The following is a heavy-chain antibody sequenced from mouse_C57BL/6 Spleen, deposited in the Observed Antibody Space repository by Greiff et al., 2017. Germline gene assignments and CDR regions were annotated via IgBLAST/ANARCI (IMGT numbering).Heavy chain of an antibody. CDR3: AIYCDAMAY. CDR2: IDPETGGT. CDR1: GYTFTDYE. J-gene: IGHJ4*01. Sequence: VQLQQSGAELVRPGASVTLSCKASGYTFTDYEMHWVKQTPVQGLEWIGAIDPETGGTAYNQKFKGKAILTADKSSRTAYMELRSLTSEDSAVYYCAIYCDAMAYWGQGASVTVSS. D-gene: IGHD1-3*01. V-gene: IGHV1-15*01.